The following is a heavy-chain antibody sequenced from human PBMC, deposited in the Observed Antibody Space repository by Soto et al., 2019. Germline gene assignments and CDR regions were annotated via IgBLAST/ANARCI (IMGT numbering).Heavy chain of an antibody. J-gene: IGHJ4*02. CDR3: ARSSGYVPGGY. D-gene: IGHD5-12*01. CDR2: IHHSGST. CDR1: GYPISSGYY. V-gene: IGHV4-38-2*01. Sequence: SETLSLTCAVSGYPISSGYYWGWIRQPPGKGLEWIGIIHHSGSTYYNPSLRSQITISVDTSKNQLSLKMPSVTAADTAVYYCARSSGYVPGGYWGQGILVTVSS.